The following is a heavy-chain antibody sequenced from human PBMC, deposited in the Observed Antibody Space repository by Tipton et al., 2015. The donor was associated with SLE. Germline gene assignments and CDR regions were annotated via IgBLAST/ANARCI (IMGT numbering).Heavy chain of an antibody. CDR1: GASISTDNYY. CDR2: IYTSGST. CDR3: AREPAASGWFDP. J-gene: IGHJ5*02. V-gene: IGHV4-61*02. Sequence: GLVKPSQTLSLTCTVSGASISTDNYYWSWIRQPAGKGLEWVGRIYTSGSTNYNPSLKSRVTISIDTSRNQFSLKLSSVTAADTAVYYCAREPAASGWFDPWGQGTLVTVSS. D-gene: IGHD2-2*01.